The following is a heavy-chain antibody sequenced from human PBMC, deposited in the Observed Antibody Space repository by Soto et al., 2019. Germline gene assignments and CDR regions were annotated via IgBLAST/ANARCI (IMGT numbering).Heavy chain of an antibody. D-gene: IGHD6-6*01. V-gene: IGHV5-51*01. J-gene: IGHJ5*02. CDR3: AVEYSSSSGPNWFDP. CDR2: IYPGDSDT. CDR1: GYSFTSYW. Sequence: SLKISCKGSGYSFTSYWIGWVRQMPGKGLEWMGIIYPGDSDTRYSPSFQGQVTISADKSISTAYLQWSSLKASDTAMYYCAVEYSSSSGPNWFDPWGQGTLVTVSS.